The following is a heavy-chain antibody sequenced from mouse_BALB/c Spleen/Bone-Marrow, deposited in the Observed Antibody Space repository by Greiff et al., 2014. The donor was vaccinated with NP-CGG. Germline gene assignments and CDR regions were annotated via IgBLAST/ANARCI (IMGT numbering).Heavy chain of an antibody. CDR1: GFNIKDYY. CDR3: SRWGNYYFDY. CDR2: IDPENGNT. Sequence: EVKLMESGAELVRPGALVKLSCKASGFNIKDYYMHWVKKRPEQGLEWIGWIDPENGNTIYDPKFQGKASITADTSSNTAYLQLSSLTSEDTAVYYCSRWGNYYFDYWGQGTTLTVCS. V-gene: IGHV14-1*02. J-gene: IGHJ2*01.